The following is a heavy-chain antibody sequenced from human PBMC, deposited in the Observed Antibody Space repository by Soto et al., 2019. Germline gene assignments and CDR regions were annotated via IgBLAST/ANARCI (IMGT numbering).Heavy chain of an antibody. D-gene: IGHD3-3*01. CDR3: AEGQSSIFRSGSGMDV. CDR2: ISYAGNNI. CDR1: GFTFRNFV. V-gene: IGHV3-30*18. J-gene: IGHJ6*02. Sequence: GGSLRLSCAASGFTFRNFVMHWVRQAPGKGLEWVAVISYAGNNIYYADSVKGRFTISRDNSGNTLYLEMSSLRGEDTAVYYCAEGQSSIFRSGSGMDVWGQGTTVTVSS.